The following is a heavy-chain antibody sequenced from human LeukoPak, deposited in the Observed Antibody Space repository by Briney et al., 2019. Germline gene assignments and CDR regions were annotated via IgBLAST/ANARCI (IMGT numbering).Heavy chain of an antibody. CDR3: ARVALGYCSGGSCYPDT. D-gene: IGHD2-15*01. V-gene: IGHV3-53*01. CDR2: IYSGGST. Sequence: GGSLRLSCAASGFTVSSNYMSWVRQAPGKGLEWVSVIYSGGSTYYADSVKGRFTISRDNSKNTLYLQMNSLRAEDTAVYYCARVALGYCSGGSCYPDTWGQGTMVTVSS. J-gene: IGHJ3*02. CDR1: GFTVSSNY.